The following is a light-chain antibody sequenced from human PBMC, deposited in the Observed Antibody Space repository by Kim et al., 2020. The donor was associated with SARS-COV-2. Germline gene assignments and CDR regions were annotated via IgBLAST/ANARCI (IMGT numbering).Light chain of an antibody. CDR3: QAWDSNTGV. CDR1: KLGDKY. Sequence: SVSPGQTASITCSGDKLGDKYACWYQQKPGQSPVLVIYQDSQRPSGIPERFSGSNSGNTATLTISGTQAMDEADYYCQAWDSNTGVFGGGTQLTVL. CDR2: QDS. V-gene: IGLV3-1*01. J-gene: IGLJ2*01.